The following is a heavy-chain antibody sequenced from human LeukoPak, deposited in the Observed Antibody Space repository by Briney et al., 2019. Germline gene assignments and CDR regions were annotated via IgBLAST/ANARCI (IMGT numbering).Heavy chain of an antibody. V-gene: IGHV1-18*01. J-gene: IGHJ4*02. CDR2: ISAYNGNT. Sequence: ASVKVSCKASGGTFSNYAISWVRQAPGQGLEWMGWISAYNGNTNYAQKLQGRVTMTTDTSTSTAYMELRSLRSDDTAVYYCAREGKKAAAFDYWGQGTLVTVSS. D-gene: IGHD6-13*01. CDR3: AREGKKAAAFDY. CDR1: GGTFSNYA.